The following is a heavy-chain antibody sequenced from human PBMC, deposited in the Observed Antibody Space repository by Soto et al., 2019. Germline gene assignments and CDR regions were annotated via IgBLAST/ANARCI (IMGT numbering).Heavy chain of an antibody. CDR1: GFTFSNAW. V-gene: IGHV3-15*07. CDR2: IKSKTDGGTT. CDR3: TTGPYDFWSGSPLGLYGMAV. J-gene: IGHJ6*02. D-gene: IGHD3-3*01. Sequence: GGSLRLSCAASGFTFSNAWMNWVRQAPGKGLEWVGRIKSKTDGGTTDYAAPVKGRFTISRDDSKNTLYLQMNSLKTEDTAVYYCTTGPYDFWSGSPLGLYGMAVWGQGTTVTVSS.